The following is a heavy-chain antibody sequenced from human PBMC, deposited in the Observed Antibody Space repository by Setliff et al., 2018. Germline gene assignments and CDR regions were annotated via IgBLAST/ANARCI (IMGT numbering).Heavy chain of an antibody. CDR1: GFTFSSYA. Sequence: HPGGSLRLSCAASGFTFSSYAMSWVRQAPGKGLEWVSGISGGATRTYYVDSVKGRFTISRDNSKNTLYLQMNSLRADDTAVYYCAKDTTGWYPSYFNYWGQGTLVTVSS. V-gene: IGHV3-23*01. J-gene: IGHJ4*02. CDR2: ISGGATRT. CDR3: AKDTTGWYPSYFNY. D-gene: IGHD6-19*01.